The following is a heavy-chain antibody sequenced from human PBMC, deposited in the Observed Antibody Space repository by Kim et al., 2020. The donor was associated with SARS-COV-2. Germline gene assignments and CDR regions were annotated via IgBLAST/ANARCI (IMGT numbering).Heavy chain of an antibody. V-gene: IGHV3-33*06. D-gene: IGHD4-17*01. Sequence: GESLRLSCAASGFTFSSYGMHWVRQAPGKGLEWVAVIWYDGSNKYYADSVKGRFTISRDNSKNTLYLQMNSLRAEDTAVYYCAKDLLTTVTTAGYGMDVWGQGTTVTVSS. CDR2: IWYDGSNK. J-gene: IGHJ6*02. CDR3: AKDLLTTVTTAGYGMDV. CDR1: GFTFSSYG.